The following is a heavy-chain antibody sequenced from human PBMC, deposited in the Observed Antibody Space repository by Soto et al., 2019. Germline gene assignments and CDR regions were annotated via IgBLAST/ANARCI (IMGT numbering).Heavy chain of an antibody. J-gene: IGHJ4*02. CDR1: GFTFSSYA. D-gene: IGHD6-19*01. CDR2: ISGSGGST. CDR3: ARRSSGWYFDY. Sequence: EVQLLESGGGLVQPGGSLRLSCAASGFTFSSYAMNWVRQAPGKGLGWVSVISGSGGSTYYADSVKGRFTISRDNSKNTRYLQMNSLRAEDTAVYYCARRSSGWYFDYWGQGTLVTVSS. V-gene: IGHV3-23*01.